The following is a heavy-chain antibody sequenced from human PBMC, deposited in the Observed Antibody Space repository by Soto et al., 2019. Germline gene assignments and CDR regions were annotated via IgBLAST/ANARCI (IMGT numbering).Heavy chain of an antibody. CDR3: AKGGRQWLVPSDFNY. CDR1: GFTFSDYA. CDR2: VSHDGRNT. J-gene: IGHJ4*02. D-gene: IGHD6-19*01. V-gene: IGHV3-30*18. Sequence: VQLVESGGGVVQPGRSLRLSCAASGFTFSDYARHWVRQAPGKGLEWVAVVSHDGRNTHYADSVKGRFTISRDSCKNTVSLEMTSLRAEDTAVYYCAKGGRQWLVPSDFNYWGQGALVTVSS.